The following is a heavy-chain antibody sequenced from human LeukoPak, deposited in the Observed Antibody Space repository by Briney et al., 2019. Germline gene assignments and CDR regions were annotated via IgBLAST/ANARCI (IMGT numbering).Heavy chain of an antibody. V-gene: IGHV4-59*01. J-gene: IGHJ6*02. Sequence: KPSETLSLTCSVSGGSISSDYWAWIRQPPGKGLDWIGYMYYTGSTNYNPYLKSRVTISLATSKNQFSLKLSSVTAADTAVYYCARVSVVYGMDVWGRGTTVPVSS. CDR2: MYYTGST. CDR3: ARVSVVYGMDV. CDR1: GGSISSDY.